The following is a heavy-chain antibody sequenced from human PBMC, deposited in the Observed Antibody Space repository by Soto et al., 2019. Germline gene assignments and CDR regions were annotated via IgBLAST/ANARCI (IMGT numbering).Heavy chain of an antibody. CDR2: VSVRGGNI. D-gene: IGHD3-16*01. V-gene: IGHV3-23*01. Sequence: VGSLRLSCVFSVFTFSDYPMSWVRHSPGKWLEWVSVVSVRGGNIHYGDSVKGRFTISRDNSKDSLFLQMNNMRVEDTAVYFCAKAVDILEGGVFENWGQGTLVIVSS. CDR1: VFTFSDYP. CDR3: AKAVDILEGGVFEN. J-gene: IGHJ4*02.